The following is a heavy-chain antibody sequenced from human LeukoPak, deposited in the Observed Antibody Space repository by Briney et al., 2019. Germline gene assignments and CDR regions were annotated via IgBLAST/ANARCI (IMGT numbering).Heavy chain of an antibody. D-gene: IGHD3-22*01. V-gene: IGHV3-33*01. J-gene: IGHJ2*01. CDR2: IWHDGSDK. CDR3: ARGDYYDASGEWYFDL. CDR1: GFIFSGYG. Sequence: GGPLRLSCAASGFIFSGYGIHWVRQAPGKGLEWVAVIWHDGSDKYYADSVKGRCTISRDNSKNTLYLQMNSLRAEDTAVYYCARGDYYDASGEWYFDLWGRGTLVTVSS.